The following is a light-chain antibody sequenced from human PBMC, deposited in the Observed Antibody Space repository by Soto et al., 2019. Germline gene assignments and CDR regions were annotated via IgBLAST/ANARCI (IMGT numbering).Light chain of an antibody. J-gene: IGKJ2*01. CDR1: QSISNW. CDR3: QQYDTYSRT. Sequence: DIQMTQSPSTLSASVGDRVTITCRASQSISNWLAWYQQRPGKAPKLLIYDASSLQSGVPSRFCGGRSGTEFTLTISSLQADDFATYYCQQYDTYSRTFGQGTKLEI. V-gene: IGKV1-5*01. CDR2: DAS.